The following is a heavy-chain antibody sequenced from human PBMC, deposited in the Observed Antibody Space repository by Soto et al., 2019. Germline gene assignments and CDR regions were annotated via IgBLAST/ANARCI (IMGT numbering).Heavy chain of an antibody. D-gene: IGHD4-17*01. CDR3: ARLQYTVFTAIDV. V-gene: IGHV4-59*03. CDR2: VSYSGRT. J-gene: IGHJ3*01. Sequence: SETMSLTCTLSRGSINNYYWTLIRQPPGKGLEWIGYVSYSGRTKYNPSLRSRVNMFVDKSKNQFSLNLTSVTSADTAVSYCARLQYTVFTAIDVWGQGTMGTVSS. CDR1: RGSINNYY.